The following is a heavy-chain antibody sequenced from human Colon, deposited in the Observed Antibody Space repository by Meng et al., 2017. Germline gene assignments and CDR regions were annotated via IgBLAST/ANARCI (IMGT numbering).Heavy chain of an antibody. Sequence: QVPLQESGPGLVQPSQTLSLTCPVSGGSIRSGDYYWSWIRQPPGKGLEWIGYIYYSGSTYSNASLKSRVTISIDRSKNQFSLKLSSVTAADTAVYYCARDRKHYGERGWFDPWGQGTLVTVSS. CDR3: ARDRKHYGERGWFDP. V-gene: IGHV4-30-4*01. CDR1: GGSIRSGDYY. D-gene: IGHD4-17*01. CDR2: IYYSGST. J-gene: IGHJ5*02.